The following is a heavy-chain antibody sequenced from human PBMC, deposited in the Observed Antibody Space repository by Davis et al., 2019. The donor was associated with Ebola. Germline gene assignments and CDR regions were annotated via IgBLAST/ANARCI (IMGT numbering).Heavy chain of an antibody. J-gene: IGHJ5*02. CDR1: GGSVSSGSYY. V-gene: IGHV4-61*01. CDR3: ASVPYYYGSGSP. CDR2: IYYSGST. D-gene: IGHD3-10*01. Sequence: MPSETLSLTCTVYGGSVSSGSYYWSWIRQPPGKGLEWIGYIYYSGSTNYNPSLKSRVTISVDTSKNQFSLKLSSVTAADTAVYYCASVPYYYGSGSPWGQGTLVTVSS.